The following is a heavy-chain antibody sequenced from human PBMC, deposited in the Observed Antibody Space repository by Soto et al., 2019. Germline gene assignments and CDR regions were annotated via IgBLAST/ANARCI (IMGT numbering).Heavy chain of an antibody. CDR3: ARWDYGVYARFDF. CDR1: GYTFTSHD. J-gene: IGHJ4*02. V-gene: IGHV1-8*01. Sequence: QVQLVQSGAEVKKPGASVKVSCKASGYTFTSHDINWVRQATGQGLEWMGWMNPNSGNTGYAQKFQGRVTMTRNTFISTAYMELSRLRSEDTAAYYCARWDYGVYARFDFWGQGTLVTVSS. D-gene: IGHD4-17*01. CDR2: MNPNSGNT.